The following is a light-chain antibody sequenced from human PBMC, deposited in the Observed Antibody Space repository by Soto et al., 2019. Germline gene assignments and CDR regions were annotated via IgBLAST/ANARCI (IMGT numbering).Light chain of an antibody. J-gene: IGKJ3*01. CDR2: LGS. Sequence: DIVMTQSPLSLPVTPGEPASISCRSSQSLLHSNGYNSLDWYLQKPGQSPQLLIYLGSNRASGGPDRFSGSGSGTDFTLKISRVEAEDVGVYYCMQALQTPPFTFGPGTKVDIK. V-gene: IGKV2-28*01. CDR3: MQALQTPPFT. CDR1: QSLLHSNGYNS.